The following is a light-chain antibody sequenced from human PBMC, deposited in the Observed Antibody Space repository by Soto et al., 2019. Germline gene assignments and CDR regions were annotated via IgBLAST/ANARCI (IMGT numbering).Light chain of an antibody. Sequence: EIVMTQSPATLSVSPGERATLSCRASQSLTSNLAWYQQKPGQAPRLLIYGASNRATGIPARFSGSGSGTDFTLTISSLEPEDFAIYYCQQRNYWQVTFGQGTRLEIK. V-gene: IGKV3D-11*02. CDR1: QSLTSN. CDR2: GAS. J-gene: IGKJ5*01. CDR3: QQRNYWQVT.